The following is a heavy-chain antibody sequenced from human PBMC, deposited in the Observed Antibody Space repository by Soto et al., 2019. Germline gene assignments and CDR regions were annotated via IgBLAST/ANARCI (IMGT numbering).Heavy chain of an antibody. D-gene: IGHD2-2*02. CDR3: ARRGSEDIVVVPAAIQSYYMDV. J-gene: IGHJ6*03. CDR2: INHSGST. Sequence: SETLSLTCTVYGGSFSGYYWSWIRQPPGKGLEWIGEINHSGSTNYNPSLKSRVTISVDTSKNQFSLKLSSVTAADTAVYYCARRGSEDIVVVPAAIQSYYMDVWGKGTTVTVSS. CDR1: GGSFSGYY. V-gene: IGHV4-34*01.